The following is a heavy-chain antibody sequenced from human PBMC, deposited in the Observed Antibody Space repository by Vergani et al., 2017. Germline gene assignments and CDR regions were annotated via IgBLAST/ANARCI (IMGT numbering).Heavy chain of an antibody. CDR3: AKDIRPYYDSSGYSVY. CDR2: ISWNSGSI. D-gene: IGHD3-22*01. CDR1: GFTFDDYA. J-gene: IGHJ4*02. V-gene: IGHV3-9*01. Sequence: EVQLVESGGGLVQPGRSLRLSCAASGFTFDDYAMHWVRQAPGKGLEWVSGISWNSGSIGYADSVKGRFTISRDNGKNSLYLQMNSLRAEDKALYYCAKDIRPYYDSSGYSVYWGQGTLVTVSS.